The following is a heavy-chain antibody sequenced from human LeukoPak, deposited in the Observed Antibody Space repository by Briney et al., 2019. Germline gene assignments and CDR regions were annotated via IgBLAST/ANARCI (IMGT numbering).Heavy chain of an antibody. D-gene: IGHD6-19*01. CDR2: FSGTSGST. Sequence: GGSLRLSCAASGFTFSNYAMTWVRQAPGKGLEWVSAFSGTSGSTYYADSVKGRFTISRDSSRNTLYLHMNNLRAEDTAVYYCAKGALSSGWHYFDYWGQGTLVTVSS. J-gene: IGHJ4*02. CDR1: GFTFSNYA. V-gene: IGHV3-23*01. CDR3: AKGALSSGWHYFDY.